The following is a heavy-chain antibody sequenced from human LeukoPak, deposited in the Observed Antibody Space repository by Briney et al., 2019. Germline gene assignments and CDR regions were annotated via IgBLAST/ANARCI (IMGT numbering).Heavy chain of an antibody. D-gene: IGHD3-22*01. CDR3: ASVDNYYDSSGYATNWFDP. CDR2: IYYSGST. J-gene: IGHJ5*02. Sequence: PSETLSLTCTVSGGSISSGGYYWSWIRQHPGKGLEWIGYIYYSGSTYHNPSLKRRVTISVDTSKNQFSLKLSSVTAADTAVYYCASVDNYYDSSGYATNWFDPWGQGTLVTVSS. V-gene: IGHV4-31*03. CDR1: GGSISSGGYY.